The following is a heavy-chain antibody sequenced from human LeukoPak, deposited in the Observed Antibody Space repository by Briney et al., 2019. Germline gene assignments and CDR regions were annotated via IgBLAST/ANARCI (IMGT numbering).Heavy chain of an antibody. D-gene: IGHD3-9*01. J-gene: IGHJ6*02. CDR2: FDPEDGET. CDR3: ATQPRRYYDILTGYYPNYYYGMGV. CDR1: GYTLTELS. Sequence: ASVKVSCEVSGYTLTELSMHWVRQAPGKGLEWMGGFDPEDGETIYAQKFQGRVTMTEDTSTDTAYMELSSLRSEDTAVYYCATQPRRYYDILTGYYPNYYYGMGVWGQGTTVTVSS. V-gene: IGHV1-24*01.